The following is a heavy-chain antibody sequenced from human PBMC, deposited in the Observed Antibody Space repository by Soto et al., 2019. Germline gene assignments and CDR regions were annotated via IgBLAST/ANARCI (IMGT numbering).Heavy chain of an antibody. V-gene: IGHV1-3*01. CDR1: GYTFTSYA. Sequence: QVQLVQSGAEVKKPGASVKVSCKASGYTFTSYAMHWVRQAPGQRLEWMGWINAGNGNTKYSQKFQGRVTITRDTSASTAYMELSSLRSEDTAVYYCARDLVPLTYLFDYWGQGTLVTVSS. CDR3: ARDLVPLTYLFDY. CDR2: INAGNGNT. J-gene: IGHJ4*02. D-gene: IGHD2-2*01.